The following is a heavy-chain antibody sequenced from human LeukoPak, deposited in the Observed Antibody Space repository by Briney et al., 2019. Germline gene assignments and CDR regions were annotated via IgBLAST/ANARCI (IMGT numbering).Heavy chain of an antibody. CDR1: GFTFSSYA. CDR3: AKGLGGAVAAKGTDY. V-gene: IGHV3-23*01. J-gene: IGHJ4*02. D-gene: IGHD6-19*01. Sequence: GGSLRLSCAASGFTFSSYAMSWVRQAPGKGLEWVSAISGSGGSTYYADSVKGRFTISRDNSKNTLYLQMNSLRAEDTAVYYCAKGLGGAVAAKGTDYWGQGTLVTVSS. CDR2: ISGSGGST.